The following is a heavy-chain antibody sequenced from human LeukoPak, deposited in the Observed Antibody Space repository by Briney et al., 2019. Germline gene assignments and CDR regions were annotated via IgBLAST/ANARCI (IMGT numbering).Heavy chain of an antibody. CDR1: GESFSGDY. CDR2: INQSGST. J-gene: IGHJ5*02. CDR3: ARGRWLQYET. D-gene: IGHD5-24*01. V-gene: IGHV4-34*01. Sequence: SETLSLPCGVYGESFSGDYWSWIRQPPGKGLEWIGEINQSGSTNYIPSLKSRVTISVDTSKNQFSLELISVTAADTAVYYCARGRWLQYETWGQGTLVTVSS.